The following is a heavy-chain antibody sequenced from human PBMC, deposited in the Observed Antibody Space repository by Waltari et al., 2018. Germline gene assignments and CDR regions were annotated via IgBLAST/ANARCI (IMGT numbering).Heavy chain of an antibody. J-gene: IGHJ4*02. CDR1: GYTFTSYA. CDR3: AREGLRRWFGELKY. D-gene: IGHD3-10*01. V-gene: IGHV1-3*03. CDR2: INAGNGNT. Sequence: QVQLVQSGAEVKKPGASVKVSCKASGYTFTSYAMHWVRQAPGQRLEWMGRINAGNGNTKDSHEFQGRVTITRDTSASTADMGLSSLRSEDMAVYYCAREGLRRWFGELKYWGQGTLVTVSS.